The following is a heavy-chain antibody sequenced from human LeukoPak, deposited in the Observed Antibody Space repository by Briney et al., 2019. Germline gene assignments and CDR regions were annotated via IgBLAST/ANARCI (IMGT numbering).Heavy chain of an antibody. Sequence: HWASVKVSCKASGYTFTSYGISWVRQAPGQGLEWMGWISAYNGNTNYAQKLQGRVTMTTDTSTSTAYMELRSLRSDDTAVYYCARDPHQRTYYYDSSGYCDYWGQGTLVTVSS. CDR2: ISAYNGNT. D-gene: IGHD3-22*01. CDR1: GYTFTSYG. CDR3: ARDPHQRTYYYDSSGYCDY. V-gene: IGHV1-18*01. J-gene: IGHJ4*02.